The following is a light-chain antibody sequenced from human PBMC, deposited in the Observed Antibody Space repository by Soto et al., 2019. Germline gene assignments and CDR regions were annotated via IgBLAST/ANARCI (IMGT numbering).Light chain of an antibody. CDR3: QQSYTTPFT. Sequence: DIQMTQSPSSLSASVGDRVTITCRASQSISSYLNWYQQKPGQAPKLLIYAATSLQSGVPSRFSGSESGTDFTLTISSLQPEDFATYYCQQSYTTPFTFGRGTRLEIK. V-gene: IGKV1-39*01. CDR2: AAT. J-gene: IGKJ5*01. CDR1: QSISSY.